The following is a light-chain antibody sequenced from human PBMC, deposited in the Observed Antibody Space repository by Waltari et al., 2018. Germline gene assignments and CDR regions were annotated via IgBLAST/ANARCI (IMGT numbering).Light chain of an antibody. J-gene: IGLJ2*01. Sequence: ALTQPASVSGSPGPSITISCSGTSHDLGPYDYVAWYLQHPATAPQLIIFDVSKRPSGISDRFSASKSGSTASLTISGLQAEDEGEYFCGSYTTNSPFAVVFGGGTKLTVL. CDR3: GSYTTNSPFAVV. V-gene: IGLV2-14*03. CDR1: SHDLGPYDY. CDR2: DVS.